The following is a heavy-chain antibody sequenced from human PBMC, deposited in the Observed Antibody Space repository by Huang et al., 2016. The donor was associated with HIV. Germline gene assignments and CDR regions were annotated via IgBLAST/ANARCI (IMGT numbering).Heavy chain of an antibody. CDR3: ARGRGTSWSFFDT. V-gene: IGHV4-34*01. J-gene: IGHJ5*02. CDR1: GDSLSGFF. CDR2: ITQSGRT. D-gene: IGHD2-2*01. Sequence: QVRLDQWGAGLLKPSETLTLTCAVYGDSLSGFFWSWIRKSPGRGLEWIGEITQSGRTKYNPSLKSRVTIAIDTSKKQFSLKLKSVTADDTSTYYCARGRGTSWSFFDTWGQGSFVTVSS.